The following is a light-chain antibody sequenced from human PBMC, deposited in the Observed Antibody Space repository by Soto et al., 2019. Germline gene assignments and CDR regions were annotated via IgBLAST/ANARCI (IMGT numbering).Light chain of an antibody. CDR2: AAS. CDR1: QGIRTE. Sequence: AIQMTQSPSSLYASVGDRVTITCRASQGIRTELGWYQQKPGKAPRLLIYAASTLQGGVPSRFSGSGSGTDFTLTISSLQPEDFATYYCLQDNSYPRTFGQGTKVEIK. J-gene: IGKJ1*01. CDR3: LQDNSYPRT. V-gene: IGKV1-6*01.